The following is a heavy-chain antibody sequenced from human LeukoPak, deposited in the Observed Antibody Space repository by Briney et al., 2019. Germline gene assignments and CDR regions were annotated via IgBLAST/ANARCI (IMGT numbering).Heavy chain of an antibody. J-gene: IGHJ6*02. D-gene: IGHD3-3*01. CDR3: AKDNYDFWSGSYGMDV. CDR1: GFSFSTYW. Sequence: GGSLRLSCAASGFSFSTYWMAWVRQAPGRGLEWVANMKGDGSDKYYLESVKGRFTISRDNAKNSLYLQMNSLRAEDTALYYCAKDNYDFWSGSYGMDVWGQGTTVTVSS. CDR2: MKGDGSDK. V-gene: IGHV3-7*03.